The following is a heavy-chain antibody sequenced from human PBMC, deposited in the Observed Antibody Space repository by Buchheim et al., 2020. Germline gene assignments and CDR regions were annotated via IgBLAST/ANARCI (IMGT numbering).Heavy chain of an antibody. Sequence: QVQLVESGGGVVQPGRSLRLSCAASGFTFSSYAMHWVRQAPGKGLEWVAVISSDGSNKYYADSVKGRFTISRDNSTNTLYLQMNSRRAEDTAVYYCARSVVVTDGLDYWGQGTL. J-gene: IGHJ4*02. CDR2: ISSDGSNK. CDR1: GFTFSSYA. V-gene: IGHV3-30-3*01. CDR3: ARSVVVTDGLDY. D-gene: IGHD2-21*02.